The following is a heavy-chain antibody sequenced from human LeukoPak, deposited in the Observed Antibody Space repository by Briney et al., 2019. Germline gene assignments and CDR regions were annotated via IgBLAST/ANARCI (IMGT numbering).Heavy chain of an antibody. Sequence: GSVRASCTAPGYTFTANDMPWGPQAPGKGLGGMGSINPNSGGTNSAQTFKGRVTITRETSLSTAYMGLSRLRPDTTPVYNAARGHIVVVPAAVSPHYFYYYMHVWGRETAVSVSS. D-gene: IGHD2-2*01. J-gene: IGHJ6*03. CDR2: INPNSGGT. CDR3: ARGHIVVVPAAVSPHYFYYYMHV. V-gene: IGHV1-2*02. CDR1: GYTFTAND.